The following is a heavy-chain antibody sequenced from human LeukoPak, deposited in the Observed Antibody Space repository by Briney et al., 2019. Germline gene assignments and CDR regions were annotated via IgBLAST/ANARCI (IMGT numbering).Heavy chain of an antibody. CDR1: GFTFSSYG. V-gene: IGHV3-30*03. Sequence: PGRSLRLSCAASGFTFSSYGMHWVRQAPGKGLEWVAFVSYDGRDKEYADFVKGRFTISRDNSKSTLYLQMNSLRGEDTAVFYCATGFGSGRDYWGQGTLVTVSS. CDR2: VSYDGRDK. CDR3: ATGFGSGRDY. J-gene: IGHJ4*02. D-gene: IGHD3-10*01.